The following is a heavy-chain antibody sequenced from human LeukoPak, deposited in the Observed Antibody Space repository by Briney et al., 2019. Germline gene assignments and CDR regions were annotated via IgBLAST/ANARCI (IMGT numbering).Heavy chain of an antibody. CDR3: ARDSGSAVTPYYYYGMDV. D-gene: IGHD4-17*01. Sequence: ASVRVSCKASGYTFTSYGISWVRQAPGQGLEWMGWISAYDGNTNYAQKLQGRVTMTTGTSTSTAYMELRSLRSDDTAVYYCARDSGSAVTPYYYYGMDVWGKGTTVTVSS. V-gene: IGHV1-18*04. CDR2: ISAYDGNT. CDR1: GYTFTSYG. J-gene: IGHJ6*04.